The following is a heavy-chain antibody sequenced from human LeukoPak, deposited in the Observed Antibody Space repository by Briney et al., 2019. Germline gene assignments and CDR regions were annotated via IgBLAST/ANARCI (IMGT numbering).Heavy chain of an antibody. J-gene: IGHJ1*01. CDR3: ASPGIDYGIEYFQH. D-gene: IGHD4-17*01. Sequence: GGSLRLSCTVSGFTVSSNSMSWVRQAPGKGLEWVSFIYSDNTHYSDSVKGRFTISRDNSKNTLYLQMNSLRAEDTAVYYCASPGIDYGIEYFQHWGQGTLVTVSS. V-gene: IGHV3-53*01. CDR2: IYSDNT. CDR1: GFTVSSNS.